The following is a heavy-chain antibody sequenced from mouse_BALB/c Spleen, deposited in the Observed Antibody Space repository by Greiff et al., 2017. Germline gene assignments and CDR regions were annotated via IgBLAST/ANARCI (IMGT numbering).Heavy chain of an antibody. V-gene: IGHV6-6*02. CDR1: GFTFSNYW. Sequence: EVMLVESGGGLVQPGGSMKLSCVASGFTFSNYWMNWVRQSPEKGLEWVAEIRLKSNNYATHYAESVKGRFTISRDDSKSSVYLQMNNLRAEDTGIYYCTRLEDYAMDYWGQGTSVTVSS. CDR3: TRLEDYAMDY. CDR2: IRLKSNNYAT. J-gene: IGHJ4*01.